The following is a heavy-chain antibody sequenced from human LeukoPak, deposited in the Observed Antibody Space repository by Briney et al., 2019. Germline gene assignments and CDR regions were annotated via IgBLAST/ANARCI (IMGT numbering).Heavy chain of an antibody. Sequence: ASVKVSCKASGYTFIGYYMHWVRQAPGQGLEWVRRINPNSGGTNYAQKFQGRVTMTRDTSISTAYMELSRLRSDDTAVYYCARADCSSTSCLNAFDIWGQGTMVTVSS. V-gene: IGHV1-2*06. CDR1: GYTFIGYY. CDR3: ARADCSSTSCLNAFDI. J-gene: IGHJ3*02. CDR2: INPNSGGT. D-gene: IGHD2-2*01.